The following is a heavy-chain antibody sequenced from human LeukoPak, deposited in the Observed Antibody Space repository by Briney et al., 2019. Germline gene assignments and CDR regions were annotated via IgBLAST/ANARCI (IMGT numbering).Heavy chain of an antibody. CDR1: GYTFTSYG. Sequence: GASVKVSCTASGYTFTSYGISWVRQAPGQGLEWMGWISAYNGNTNYAQKLQGRVTMTTDKSTSTAYMELSSLRSEDTAVYYCARAFSMVRGVIKGYGMDVWGQGTTVTVSS. CDR3: ARAFSMVRGVIKGYGMDV. J-gene: IGHJ6*02. D-gene: IGHD3-10*01. CDR2: ISAYNGNT. V-gene: IGHV1-18*01.